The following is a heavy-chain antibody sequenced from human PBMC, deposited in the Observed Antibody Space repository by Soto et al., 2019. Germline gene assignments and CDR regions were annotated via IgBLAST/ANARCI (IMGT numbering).Heavy chain of an antibody. CDR3: GRGRLLWFGERLFDY. CDR2: INHSGST. V-gene: IGHV4-34*01. CDR1: GGSFSGYY. Sequence: SETLSLTCAVYGGSFSGYYWSWIRQPPGKGLEWIGEINHSGSTNYNPSLKSRVTISVDTSKNQFSLKLSSVTAADTAVYYCGRGRLLWFGERLFDYWGQGTLVTVSS. D-gene: IGHD3-10*01. J-gene: IGHJ4*02.